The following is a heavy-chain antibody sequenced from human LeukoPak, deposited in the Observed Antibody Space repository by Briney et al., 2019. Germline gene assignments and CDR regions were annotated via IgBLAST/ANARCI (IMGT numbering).Heavy chain of an antibody. Sequence: GGSLRLSCAASGFTFSSYWMSWVRQAPGKGLEWVANIKQDGSEKYYVDSVKGRFTISRDNAKNSLYPQMNSLRAEDTAVYYCARVSWTPNSGWYYFDYWGQGTLVTVSS. D-gene: IGHD6-19*01. CDR1: GFTFSSYW. CDR3: ARVSWTPNSGWYYFDY. J-gene: IGHJ4*02. V-gene: IGHV3-7*01. CDR2: IKQDGSEK.